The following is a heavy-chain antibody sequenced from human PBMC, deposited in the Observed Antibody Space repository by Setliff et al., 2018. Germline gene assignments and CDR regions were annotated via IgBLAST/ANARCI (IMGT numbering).Heavy chain of an antibody. Sequence: TLSLTCNVSGASVSSHYWDWIRQPPGKGLEWIGQIYTSWSTNYNPSLKSRVTISLDTSKNQFSLSLSSVTAADTAVYYCARMSGFQYMDVWGKGTTVTVSS. CDR3: ARMSGFQYMDV. CDR2: IYTSWST. J-gene: IGHJ6*03. V-gene: IGHV4-4*09. CDR1: GASVSSHY. D-gene: IGHD3-3*01.